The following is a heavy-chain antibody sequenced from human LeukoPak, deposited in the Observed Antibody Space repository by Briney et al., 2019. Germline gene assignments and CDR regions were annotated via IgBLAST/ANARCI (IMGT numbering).Heavy chain of an antibody. J-gene: IGHJ4*02. Sequence: GWSLRLSCATSGLTFSRHWMSWVRQAPGKGPEWVANIKQDGSERYYVDSVKGRFTISRDNAKSSLYLQMNSLRAEDTAVYYCARDGGHSTDLDYWGQGILVTVSS. CDR1: GLTFSRHW. CDR2: IKQDGSER. CDR3: ARDGGHSTDLDY. V-gene: IGHV3-7*01. D-gene: IGHD2/OR15-2a*01.